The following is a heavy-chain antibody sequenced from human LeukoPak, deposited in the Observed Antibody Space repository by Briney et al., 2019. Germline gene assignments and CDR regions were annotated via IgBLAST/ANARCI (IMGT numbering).Heavy chain of an antibody. Sequence: SGTLSLTSTVSGGSISSYYWSCIRQPPGKGLEWIGYIYYSGSTNYNPSPKSRVTISVDTSKNQYSLKLSSVTAADTAVYYCASSFVNYALDYWGQRTLVTVSS. D-gene: IGHD3-16*01. CDR3: ASSFVNYALDY. CDR2: IYYSGST. CDR1: GGSISSYY. J-gene: IGHJ4*02. V-gene: IGHV4-59*01.